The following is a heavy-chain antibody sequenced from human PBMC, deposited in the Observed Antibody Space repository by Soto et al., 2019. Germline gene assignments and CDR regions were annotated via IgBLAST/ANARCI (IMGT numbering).Heavy chain of an antibody. D-gene: IGHD3-22*01. Sequence: ASVKVSCKASGYTFTSYAMHWVRQAPGQRLEWMGWINAGNGNTKYSQKFQGRVTITRDTSASTAYMELSSLRSEDTAVYYCARDLEAYYYDSSGPAYFDYWGQRTLVTVSS. CDR3: ARDLEAYYYDSSGPAYFDY. V-gene: IGHV1-3*01. CDR2: INAGNGNT. CDR1: GYTFTSYA. J-gene: IGHJ4*02.